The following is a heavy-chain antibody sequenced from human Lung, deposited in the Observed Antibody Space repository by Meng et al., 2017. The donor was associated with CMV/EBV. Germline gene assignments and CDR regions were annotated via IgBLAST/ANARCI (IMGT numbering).Heavy chain of an antibody. J-gene: IGHJ6*02. CDR1: GGSFSGYY. V-gene: IGHV4-34*01. CDR2: INHSGST. D-gene: IGHD5-24*01. Sequence: SXTLSLXCAVYGGSFSGYYWSWIRQPPGKGLEWIGEINHSGSTNYNPSLKSRVTISVDTSKNQFSLKLSSVTAADTAVYYCARWATANYYYYGMDGWGQGXTVTVSS. CDR3: ARWATANYYYYGMDG.